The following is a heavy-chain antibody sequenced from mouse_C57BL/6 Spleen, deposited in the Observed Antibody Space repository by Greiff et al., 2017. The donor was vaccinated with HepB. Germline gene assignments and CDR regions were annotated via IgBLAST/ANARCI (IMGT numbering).Heavy chain of an antibody. CDR1: GYTFTGYW. D-gene: IGHD1-1*01. CDR3: ARRHYGSRYGFAY. V-gene: IGHV1-9*01. J-gene: IGHJ3*01. Sequence: VKLQESGAELMKPGASVKLSCKATGYTFTGYWIEWVKQRPGHGLEWIGEILPGSGSTNYNEKFKGKATFTADTYSTTAYMQLSSLTTEDSAIYYCARRHYGSRYGFAYWGQGTLVTVSA. CDR2: ILPGSGST.